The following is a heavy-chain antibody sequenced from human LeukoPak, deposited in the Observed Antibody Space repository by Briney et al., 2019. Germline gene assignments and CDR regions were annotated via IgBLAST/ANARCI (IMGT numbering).Heavy chain of an antibody. CDR3: ARRGCSGGICPFDY. J-gene: IGHJ4*02. Sequence: SGTLSLTCAVSGGSISSSNWWSWVRQPPGKGLEWIGEVYHSGGINYNPSLKSRVTISVDKSKNQFSLNLSSVTAADTAVYHCARRGCSGGICPFDYWGQGTLVTVSS. CDR2: VYHSGGI. V-gene: IGHV4-4*02. D-gene: IGHD2-15*01. CDR1: GGSISSSNW.